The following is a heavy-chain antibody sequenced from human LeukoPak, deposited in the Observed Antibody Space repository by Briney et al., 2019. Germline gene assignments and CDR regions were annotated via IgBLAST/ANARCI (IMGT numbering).Heavy chain of an antibody. CDR1: GFIFSTYG. J-gene: IGHJ4*02. CDR2: IWYDGSNK. Sequence: PGGSLRLSCAASGFIFSTYGMHWVRQAPGKGLEWVAVIWYDGSNKYYADSVKGRFTISRDNSKNTLYLQMNSLRAEGTAVYYCAKDRDTAMEIGYWGQGTLVTVSS. V-gene: IGHV3-33*06. CDR3: AKDRDTAMEIGY. D-gene: IGHD5-18*01.